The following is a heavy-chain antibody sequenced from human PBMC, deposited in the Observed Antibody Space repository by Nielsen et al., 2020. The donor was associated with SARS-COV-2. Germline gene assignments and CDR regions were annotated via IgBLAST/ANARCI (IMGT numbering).Heavy chain of an antibody. CDR1: GFTFSSYS. J-gene: IGHJ4*02. CDR2: ISSSSSYI. D-gene: IGHD3-10*01. V-gene: IGHV3-21*01. Sequence: GASLKISCAASGFTFSSYSMNWVRQAPGKGLEWVSSISSSSSYIYYADSVKGRFTISRDNAKNSLYLQMNSLRAEDTAVYYCARDRGMGGSSRPFDYWGQGTLVTVSS. CDR3: ARDRGMGGSSRPFDY.